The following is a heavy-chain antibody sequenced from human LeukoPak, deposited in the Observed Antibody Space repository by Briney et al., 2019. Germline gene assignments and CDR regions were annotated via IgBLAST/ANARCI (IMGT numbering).Heavy chain of an antibody. Sequence: GGSLRLSCAASGFTFSTYWMTWVRQAPGKGLEWGANMKGDGSETHYVDSVKGRFTISRDNAKNSLYLQMNSLRAEDTAVYYCAREWGWYSSPDYFDYWGQGTLVTVSS. CDR2: MKGDGSET. CDR1: GFTFSTYW. CDR3: AREWGWYSSPDYFDY. D-gene: IGHD6-13*01. V-gene: IGHV3-7*01. J-gene: IGHJ4*02.